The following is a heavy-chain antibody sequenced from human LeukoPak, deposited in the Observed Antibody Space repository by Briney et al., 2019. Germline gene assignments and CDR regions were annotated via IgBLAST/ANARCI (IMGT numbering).Heavy chain of an antibody. Sequence: PGGSLRLSCAASGFTFSSYSMNWARQAPGKGLEWVSSISSSSSYIYYADSVKGRFTISRDNAKNSLYLQMNSLRAEDTAVYYCARPPGGYTYYFDYWGQGTLVTVSS. V-gene: IGHV3-21*01. CDR2: ISSSSSYI. D-gene: IGHD6-13*01. CDR3: ARPPGGYTYYFDY. J-gene: IGHJ4*02. CDR1: GFTFSSYS.